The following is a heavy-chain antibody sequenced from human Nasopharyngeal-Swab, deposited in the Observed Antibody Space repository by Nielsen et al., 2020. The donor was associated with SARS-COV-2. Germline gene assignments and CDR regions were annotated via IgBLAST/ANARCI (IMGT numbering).Heavy chain of an antibody. Sequence: SVKVSCKASGGTFSSYATSWVRQAPGQGLEWMGGIIPIFGTANYAQKFQGRVTITADESTSTAYMELSSLRSEDTAVYYCAPVVSSSSPPWGQGTLVTVSS. D-gene: IGHD6-13*01. V-gene: IGHV1-69*13. CDR3: APVVSSSSPP. CDR2: IIPIFGTA. J-gene: IGHJ5*02. CDR1: GGTFSSYA.